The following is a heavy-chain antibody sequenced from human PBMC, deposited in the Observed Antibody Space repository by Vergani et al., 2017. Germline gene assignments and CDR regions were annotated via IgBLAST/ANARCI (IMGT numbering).Heavy chain of an antibody. CDR2: IYTSGST. CDR3: ARGVVVVPAAPIINYYYYGMDV. D-gene: IGHD2-2*01. J-gene: IGHJ6*02. CDR1: GGSISSGSYY. V-gene: IGHV4-61*02. Sequence: QVQLQESGPGLVKPSQTLSLTCTVSGGSISSGSYYWSWIRQPAGKGLEWIGRIYTSGSTNYNPSLKSRVTISVDTSKNQSSLKLSSVTAADTAVSYCARGVVVVPAAPIINYYYYGMDVWGQXP.